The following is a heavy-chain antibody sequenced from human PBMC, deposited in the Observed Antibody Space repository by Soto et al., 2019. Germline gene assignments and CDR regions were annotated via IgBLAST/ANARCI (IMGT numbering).Heavy chain of an antibody. D-gene: IGHD3-10*01. CDR2: IYWDDRN. CDR3: AHRRGFGELLFDH. J-gene: IGHJ4*02. V-gene: IGHV2-5*02. CDR1: GFSLSTSGLG. Sequence: QITFKESGPTLVKPTQTLTLTCTFSGFSLSTSGLGVGWIRQPPGKALEWLALIYWDDRNFYSPSLKNRLTXTXDXFKHQMVLTMTNVDPVDTATYYCAHRRGFGELLFDHWGQGTLVTVSS.